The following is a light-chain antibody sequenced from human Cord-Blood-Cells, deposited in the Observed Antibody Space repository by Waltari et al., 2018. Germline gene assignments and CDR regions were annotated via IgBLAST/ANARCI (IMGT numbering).Light chain of an antibody. CDR3: QQYYSYPFT. CDR2: AAS. Sequence: AIRMTQSPSSFPASTGDRVTITCRASQGISSYLAWYQQKPGKAPKLLIYAASTLQSGVPSRFRGSGSGTDFTLTISCLQSEDFATYYCQQYYSYPFTFGPGTKVDIK. J-gene: IGKJ3*01. CDR1: QGISSY. V-gene: IGKV1-8*01.